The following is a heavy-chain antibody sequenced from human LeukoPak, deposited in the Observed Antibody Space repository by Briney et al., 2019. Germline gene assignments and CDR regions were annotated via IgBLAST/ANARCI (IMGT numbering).Heavy chain of an antibody. V-gene: IGHV4-39*01. CDR3: ARGGQSYSSGWYYYYYMDV. D-gene: IGHD6-19*01. CDR2: IYYSGST. CDR1: GGSISSSSYY. Sequence: PSETLSLTCTVSGGSISSSSYYWGWIRQPPGKGLEWIGSIYYSGSTYYNPSLKSRVTISVDTSKNQFSLKLSSVTAADTAVYYCARGGQSYSSGWYYYYYMDVWGKGTTVIVSS. J-gene: IGHJ6*03.